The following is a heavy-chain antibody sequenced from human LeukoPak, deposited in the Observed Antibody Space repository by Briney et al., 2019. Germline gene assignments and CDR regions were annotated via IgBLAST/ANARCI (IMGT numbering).Heavy chain of an antibody. CDR1: GFTFSSYA. D-gene: IGHD3-22*01. CDR3: AKGPYYYDSSGYYDY. V-gene: IGHV3-23*01. CDR2: ISGSGGST. Sequence: GGSLRLSCAASGFTFSSYAMSWVRQAPGKGLEWVSAISGSGGSTYYADSVKGRFTISRDNSKNTLYLQMNSLRAEDTAVYHCAKGPYYYDSSGYYDYWGQGTLVTVSS. J-gene: IGHJ4*02.